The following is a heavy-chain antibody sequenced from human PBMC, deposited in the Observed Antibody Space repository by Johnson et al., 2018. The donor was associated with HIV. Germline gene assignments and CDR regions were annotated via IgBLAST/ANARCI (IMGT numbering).Heavy chain of an antibody. J-gene: IGHJ3*02. CDR2: ISSSGSTI. Sequence: QVQLVESGGGLVQPGGSLRLSCAASGFTFSTYWMSWVRQAPGKGLEWVSYISSSGSTIYYADSVKGRFTISRDNAKNSLYLQMNSLRAEDTAVHYCAILAGWGDPFDIWGQGTMVTVSS. D-gene: IGHD3-16*01. V-gene: IGHV3-11*01. CDR1: GFTFSTYW. CDR3: AILAGWGDPFDI.